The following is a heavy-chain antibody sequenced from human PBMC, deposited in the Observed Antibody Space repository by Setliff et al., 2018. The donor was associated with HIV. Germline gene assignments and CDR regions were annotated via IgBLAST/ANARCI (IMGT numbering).Heavy chain of an antibody. V-gene: IGHV3-74*01. D-gene: IGHD3-3*01. Sequence: GGSLRLSCAASGLTFSNYWMHRVRQAPGKGLEWVSRIDSDGSDTNYADSVRGRFTISRDNAKNTVYLQLTSLRAEDTAVYYCARGPQYNFWGGYLGLWGQGTLVTVSS. J-gene: IGHJ4*02. CDR1: GLTFSNYW. CDR2: IDSDGSDT. CDR3: ARGPQYNFWGGYLGL.